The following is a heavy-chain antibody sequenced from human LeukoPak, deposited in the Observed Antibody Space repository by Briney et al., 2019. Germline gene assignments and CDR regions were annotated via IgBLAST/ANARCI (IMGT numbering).Heavy chain of an antibody. CDR1: GFTFSSYA. Sequence: AGGSLRLSCAGSGFTFSSYAMSWVRQAPGKGLEWVSAITGSGGDTFHADSVKGRFTISRDNSKNTLYMQMNSLRDEDTAVYYCAKGSADARPYCFDYWGQGTLVTVSS. J-gene: IGHJ4*02. V-gene: IGHV3-23*01. D-gene: IGHD2-21*01. CDR2: ITGSGGDT. CDR3: AKGSADARPYCFDY.